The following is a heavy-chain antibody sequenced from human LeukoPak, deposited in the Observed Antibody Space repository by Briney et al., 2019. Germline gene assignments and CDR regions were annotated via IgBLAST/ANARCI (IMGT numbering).Heavy chain of an antibody. CDR3: AKMGTSGYQSDY. CDR1: GFTFDDYA. J-gene: IGHJ4*02. V-gene: IGHV3-43D*03. D-gene: IGHD3-3*01. Sequence: GGSLRLSCAASGFTFDDYAMHWVRQAPGKGLEWVSLISWDGGSTYYADSVKGRFTISRDNSKNSLYLQMNSLRAKDTALYYCAKMGTSGYQSDYWGQGTLVTVSS. CDR2: ISWDGGST.